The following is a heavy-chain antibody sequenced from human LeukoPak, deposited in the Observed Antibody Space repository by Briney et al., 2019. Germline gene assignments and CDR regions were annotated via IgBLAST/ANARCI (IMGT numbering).Heavy chain of an antibody. J-gene: IGHJ5*02. D-gene: IGHD2-15*01. Sequence: KTSETLSLTCTVSGGSISSGDYYWSWIRQHPGKGLAWIGYIYYSGSTYYNPSLKSRVTISVDTSKSQFSLKLSSVTAADTAVYYCARVNCSGGSCYWFDPWGQGTLVTVSS. V-gene: IGHV4-31*03. CDR3: ARVNCSGGSCYWFDP. CDR1: GGSISSGDYY. CDR2: IYYSGST.